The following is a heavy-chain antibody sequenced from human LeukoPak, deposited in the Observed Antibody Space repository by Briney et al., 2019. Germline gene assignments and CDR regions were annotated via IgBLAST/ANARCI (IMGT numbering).Heavy chain of an antibody. J-gene: IGHJ6*03. CDR2: IQYDGSIK. Sequence: PGGSLRLSCAASGFTFSSYGMHWVRQAPGKGLEWVAFIQYDGSIKYYADSVKGRFTISRGNSKNTLYLQVNSLRAEDTAVYYCAKMLDSSSRYYYYYMDVWGKGTTVTVSS. D-gene: IGHD6-6*01. CDR3: AKMLDSSSRYYYYYMDV. V-gene: IGHV3-30*02. CDR1: GFTFSSYG.